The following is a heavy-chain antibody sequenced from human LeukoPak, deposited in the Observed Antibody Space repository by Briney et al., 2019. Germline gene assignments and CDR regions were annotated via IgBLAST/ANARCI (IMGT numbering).Heavy chain of an antibody. CDR3: ASEIFGARAFEY. V-gene: IGHV4-4*02. Sequence: PSGTLSLTCAVSGVSISTNTWWSWVRQTPGKGLEWIGEIFHSESVNSNPSLESRLTISLDKSKNHFSLELTSVTAADTALYFCASEIFGARAFEYWGQGILVTVSS. D-gene: IGHD3-3*01. CDR1: GVSISTNTW. J-gene: IGHJ4*02. CDR2: IFHSESV.